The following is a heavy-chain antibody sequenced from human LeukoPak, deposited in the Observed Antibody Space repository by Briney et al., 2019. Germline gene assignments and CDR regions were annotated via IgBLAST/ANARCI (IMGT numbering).Heavy chain of an antibody. CDR2: IYTSGST. Sequence: PSETLSLTCTVSGGSISSGSYYWSWLRQPAGKGLEWIGRIYTSGSTNYNPSLKSRVTISVDTSKNQFSLKLSSVTAADTAVYYCARVRLIVVGPAAIKYNDAFDIWGQGTMVTVSS. D-gene: IGHD2-2*02. CDR3: ARVRLIVVGPAAIKYNDAFDI. J-gene: IGHJ3*02. V-gene: IGHV4-61*02. CDR1: GGSISSGSYY.